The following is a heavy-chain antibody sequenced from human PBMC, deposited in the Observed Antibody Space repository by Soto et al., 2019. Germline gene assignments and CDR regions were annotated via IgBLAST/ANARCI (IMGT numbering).Heavy chain of an antibody. CDR2: IIPILGTA. J-gene: IGHJ6*02. CDR3: ARERRQPDDYVWGNYRYIYYYFGMDV. CDR1: GDAFSSYA. D-gene: IGHD3-16*02. V-gene: IGHV1-69*01. Sequence: QVQLVQSGAEVKKPGSSVKVSCKASGDAFSSYAISWVRQAPGQGLEWMGGIIPILGTANYAQKFQGRVTIIADEPTGTAYMELSSLRSEDTAVYYCARERRQPDDYVWGNYRYIYYYFGMDVWGQGTTVTVSS.